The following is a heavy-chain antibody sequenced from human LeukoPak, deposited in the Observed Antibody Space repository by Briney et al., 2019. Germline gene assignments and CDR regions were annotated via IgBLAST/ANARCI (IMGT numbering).Heavy chain of an antibody. J-gene: IGHJ4*02. CDR2: INSDGSST. CDR1: GFTFSSYW. CDR3: ARVKGGSYYGTAEGFDY. Sequence: GGSLRLSCAASGFTFSSYWMHWVRQGPGKGLVWVSRINSDGSSTNYADSVKGRFTVSRDNAKKTLHLQMNSLRAEDTAVYYCARVKGGSYYGTAEGFDYWGQGTLVTVSS. D-gene: IGHD1-26*01. V-gene: IGHV3-74*01.